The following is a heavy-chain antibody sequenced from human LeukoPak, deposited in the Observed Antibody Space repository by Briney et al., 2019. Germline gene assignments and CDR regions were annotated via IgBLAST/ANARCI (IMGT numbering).Heavy chain of an antibody. CDR2: IYSNFNT. Sequence: GGSLRLSCAASGFTVSSNYMSWVRQAPGKGLEWVSVIYSNFNTYYADSVKGRFTISRDNSKNTLYLQMNSLRAEDTAVYYCARNGGSYFFGYWGQGTLVTVSS. V-gene: IGHV3-53*01. CDR1: GFTVSSNY. J-gene: IGHJ4*02. CDR3: ARNGGSYFFGY. D-gene: IGHD1-26*01.